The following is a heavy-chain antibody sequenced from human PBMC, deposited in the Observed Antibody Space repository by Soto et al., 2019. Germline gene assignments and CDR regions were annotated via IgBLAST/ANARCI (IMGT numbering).Heavy chain of an antibody. V-gene: IGHV4-4*07. J-gene: IGHJ4*02. CDR2: TYTSSGST. Sequence: SSETLSLTCTVSGGSISSYYWSWIRQPAGKGLEWIGHTYTSSGSTNYNPSLKTRVTMSVDTSNNQFSLKLSSVTAADTAVYYCARSVYTEGGWLFDYWGQGTPVTVSS. CDR3: ARSVYTEGGWLFDY. D-gene: IGHD6-19*01. CDR1: GGSISSYY.